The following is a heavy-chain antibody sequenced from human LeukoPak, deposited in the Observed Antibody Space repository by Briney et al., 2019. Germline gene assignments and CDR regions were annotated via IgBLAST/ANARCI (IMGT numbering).Heavy chain of an antibody. CDR3: AARYCSGGSCLPPDT. Sequence: PGGSLRLSCAASGFTFSSYAMSWVRQAPGKGLEWVSAISGSGGSTYYADSVKGRFTISRDNSKNTLYLQMNSLRAEDTAVYYCAARYCSGGSCLPPDTWGQGTMVTVSS. CDR2: ISGSGGST. V-gene: IGHV3-23*01. CDR1: GFTFSSYA. D-gene: IGHD2-15*01. J-gene: IGHJ3*02.